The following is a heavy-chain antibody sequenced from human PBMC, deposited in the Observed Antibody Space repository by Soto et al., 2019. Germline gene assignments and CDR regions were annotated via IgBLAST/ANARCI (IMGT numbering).Heavy chain of an antibody. CDR3: ARSYGDT. V-gene: IGHV3-7*01. J-gene: IGHJ5*02. D-gene: IGHD4-17*01. Sequence: EVQLLESGGGLVQPGGSMRLSCAASGFTCSSYWITWVRQAPGKGLEWVANIKQDGSEKNYVDSVKGRFTISRDNAKNSLYLQMNSLRAEDPAVYYGARSYGDTWGQGTLGTFAS. CDR1: GFTCSSYW. CDR2: IKQDGSEK.